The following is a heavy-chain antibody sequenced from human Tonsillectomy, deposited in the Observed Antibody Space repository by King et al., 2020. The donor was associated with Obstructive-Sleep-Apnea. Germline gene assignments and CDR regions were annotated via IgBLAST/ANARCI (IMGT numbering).Heavy chain of an antibody. CDR3: AKGTLELDY. J-gene: IGHJ4*02. D-gene: IGHD1-7*01. CDR1: GLSFSSPG. Sequence: VQLVESGGGVVQPGGALRLSCDASGLSFSSPGMHWVRQGPGKGLEWVALISYGGSYQYYADTVKGRFTISRDNSKNTLFLQMNSLRIDDTATYYCAKGTLELDYWGQGTLVSVSS. V-gene: IGHV3-30*18. CDR2: ISYGGSYQ.